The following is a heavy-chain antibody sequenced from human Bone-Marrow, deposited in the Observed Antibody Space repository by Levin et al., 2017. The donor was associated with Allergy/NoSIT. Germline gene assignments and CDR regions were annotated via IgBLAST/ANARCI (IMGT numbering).Heavy chain of an antibody. V-gene: IGHV3-33*07. D-gene: IGHD6-19*01. CDR1: GGKGRKKG. CDR3: ARDRSPTIPGWYLDL. J-gene: IGHJ4*02. Sequence: AGGSLRLSCTEAGGKGRKKGRKGGSKEKGKGLEWVAIIWYDGNIQYNEESAKGRFTISRDISKNTVYLQMNSVRPEDTAVYFCARDRSPTIPGWYLDLWGQGTLVTVSS. CDR2: IWYDGNIQ.